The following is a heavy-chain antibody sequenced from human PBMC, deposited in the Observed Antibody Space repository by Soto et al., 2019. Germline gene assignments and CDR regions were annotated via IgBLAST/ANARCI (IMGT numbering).Heavy chain of an antibody. CDR2: VFHSGST. D-gene: IGHD3-3*02. V-gene: IGHV4-31*03. J-gene: IGHJ6*02. Sequence: SETLSLTCTVSGGSIRSGSYYWSWVRQQPGKGLEWIGYVFHSGSTYYNPSLKRRVTISAYTSKNQFSLKLSSVTAADSAVYYCARDPQTRISRSPNYGMDVCGQGTPGPVYS. CDR3: ARDPQTRISRSPNYGMDV. CDR1: GGSIRSGSYY.